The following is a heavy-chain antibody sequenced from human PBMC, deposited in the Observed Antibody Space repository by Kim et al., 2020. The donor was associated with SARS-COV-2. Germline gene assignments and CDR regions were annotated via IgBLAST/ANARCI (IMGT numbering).Heavy chain of an antibody. Sequence: SETLSLTCAVYGGSFSGYYWSWIRQPPGKGLEWIGEINHSGSTNYNPTLKSRVTISVDTSKNQFSLKLSSVTAAGTAVYYCATHQVIEMATTPAFDYWGQGTLVTVSS. D-gene: IGHD5-12*01. CDR2: INHSGST. J-gene: IGHJ4*02. CDR3: ATHQVIEMATTPAFDY. CDR1: GGSFSGYY. V-gene: IGHV4-34*01.